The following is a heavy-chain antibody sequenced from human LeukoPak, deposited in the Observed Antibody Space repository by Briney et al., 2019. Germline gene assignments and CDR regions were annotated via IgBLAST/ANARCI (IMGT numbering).Heavy chain of an antibody. CDR2: ISYSGST. Sequence: GGSLRLSCAASGFTFSNYALSWVRQAPGKGLEWVSCISYSGSTHYTDSVKGRFTISRDNPKNTLYLQMNSLRAEGTAVYYCAKFPGGSGIAYGLDVWGQGTTVTVSS. V-gene: IGHV3-23*01. CDR1: GFTFSNYA. CDR3: AKFPGGSGIAYGLDV. D-gene: IGHD6-13*01. J-gene: IGHJ6*02.